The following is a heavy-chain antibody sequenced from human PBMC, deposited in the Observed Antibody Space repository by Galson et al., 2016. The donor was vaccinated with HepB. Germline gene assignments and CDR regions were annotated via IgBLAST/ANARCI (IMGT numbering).Heavy chain of an antibody. Sequence: SVKVSCKASGFTFSNSAVQWVRQARGQRPEWIGWIVVGINDTNYAQKFQERVTITGDISTSTGYMEMRSLRYEDTAVYYCVADLEGPPGLGSESSEYVQRWGQGTMVTVSS. D-gene: IGHD3-16*01. CDR3: VADLEGPPGLGSESSEYVQR. J-gene: IGHJ3*01. V-gene: IGHV1-58*01. CDR2: IVVGINDT. CDR1: GFTFSNSA.